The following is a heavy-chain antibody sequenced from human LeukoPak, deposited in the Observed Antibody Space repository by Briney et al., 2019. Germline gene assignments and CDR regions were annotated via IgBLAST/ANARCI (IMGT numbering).Heavy chain of an antibody. CDR3: ARDDERRYLHY. V-gene: IGHV3-33*01. J-gene: IGHJ4*02. D-gene: IGHD1-1*01. CDR1: GFTFSSYG. Sequence: GGSLRLSCAASGFTFSSYGMHWVRQGPGKGLEWVPVIWYDGSNKYYADSVKGRFTISRDNSKNTLYLQMNSLRAEDTAVYYCARDDERRYLHYWGQGTLVTVSS. CDR2: IWYDGSNK.